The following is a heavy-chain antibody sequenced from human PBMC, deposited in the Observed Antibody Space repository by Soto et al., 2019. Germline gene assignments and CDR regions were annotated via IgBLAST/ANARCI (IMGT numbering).Heavy chain of an antibody. CDR3: ARVIGRITMVRGVPDGGWFDP. CDR2: IYYSGST. J-gene: IGHJ5*02. Sequence: SETLSLTCTVSGGSIISYYWSWIRQPPGKGLEWIGYIYYSGSTNYNPSLKGRVTISVDTSKNQFSLKLSSVTAADTAVYYCARVIGRITMVRGVPDGGWFDPWGQGTLVTV. CDR1: GGSIISYY. D-gene: IGHD3-10*01. V-gene: IGHV4-59*01.